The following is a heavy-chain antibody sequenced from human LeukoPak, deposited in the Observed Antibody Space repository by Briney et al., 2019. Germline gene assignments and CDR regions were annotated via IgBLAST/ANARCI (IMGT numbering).Heavy chain of an antibody. CDR1: GFTFSNYN. J-gene: IGHJ4*02. V-gene: IGHV3-21*06. D-gene: IGHD3-22*01. Sequence: GGSLRLSCAASGFTFSNYNMDWVRQAPGKGLEWVSSISSSSSYIYYADSVKGRFTISRDNAKNSLYLQMNSLRVEDTAVYYCAKDRILRGYYDSSGYADYWGQGTLVTVSS. CDR2: ISSSSSYI. CDR3: AKDRILRGYYDSSGYADY.